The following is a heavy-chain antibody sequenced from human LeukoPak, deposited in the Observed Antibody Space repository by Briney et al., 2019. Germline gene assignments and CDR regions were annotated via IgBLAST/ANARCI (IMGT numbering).Heavy chain of an antibody. CDR3: ARGGRIVVVPASSARDRSLGY. V-gene: IGHV4-34*01. Sequence: PSETLSLTCAVYGGSFSGYYWSWIRQPPGKGLEWIGEINHSESTNYNPSLKSRVTISVDTSKNQFSLKLSSVTAADTAVYYCARGGRIVVVPASSARDRSLGYWGQGTLVTVSS. J-gene: IGHJ4*02. CDR2: INHSEST. D-gene: IGHD2-2*01. CDR1: GGSFSGYY.